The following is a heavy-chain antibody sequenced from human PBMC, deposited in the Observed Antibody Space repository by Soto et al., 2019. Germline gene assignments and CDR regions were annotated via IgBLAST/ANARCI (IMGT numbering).Heavy chain of an antibody. J-gene: IGHJ4*02. D-gene: IGHD3-16*01. CDR1: GYSFTNYW. V-gene: IGHV5-10-1*01. Sequence: GESLKISCKGSGYSFTNYWISWVRQMPGKGLEWMGRIDPSDSYTNYSPSFQGHITVSADKSISTAYLQWSSLKASDTAMYYCAREAYNYAHEYWGQGTLVTVSS. CDR2: IDPSDSYT. CDR3: AREAYNYAHEY.